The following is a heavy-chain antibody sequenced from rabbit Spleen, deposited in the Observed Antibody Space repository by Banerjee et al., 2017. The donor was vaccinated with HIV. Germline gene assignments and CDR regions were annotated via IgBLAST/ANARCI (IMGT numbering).Heavy chain of an antibody. CDR2: IDPVFGST. J-gene: IGHJ4*01. V-gene: IGHV1S7*01. D-gene: IGHD8-1*01. CDR3: ARDGAGSSYFNL. CDR1: GFTLSSYY. Sequence: QQLKESGGGLVQPGGSLKLSCKASGFTLSSYYMNWVRQAPGKGLEWIGYIDPVFGSTYYASWVNGRFTISSHNAQNTLYLQLNSLTAADTATYFCARDGAGSSYFNLWGPGTLVTVS.